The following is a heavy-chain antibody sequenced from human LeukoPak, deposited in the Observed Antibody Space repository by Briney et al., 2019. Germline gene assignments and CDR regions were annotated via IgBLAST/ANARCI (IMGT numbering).Heavy chain of an antibody. D-gene: IGHD4-23*01. CDR3: EKPVTHRPRPYFDY. CDR2: IMGVGGST. CDR1: GFTFSSYC. J-gene: IGHJ4*02. Sequence: GGTLRLSCAASGFTFSSYCMSWVRQAPGKGLEWVSAIMGVGGSTYYVDSVKGRFTISRDNAKNTLYLQMNSLRGEDTAVYYCEKPVTHRPRPYFDYWGQG. V-gene: IGHV3-23*01.